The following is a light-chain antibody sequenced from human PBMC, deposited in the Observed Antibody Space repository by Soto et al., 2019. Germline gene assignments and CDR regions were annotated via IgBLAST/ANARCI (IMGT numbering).Light chain of an antibody. CDR2: AAS. V-gene: IGKV1-39*01. CDR1: QSISSY. Sequence: DIQMTQSPSSLSASVGDRVTITCRASQSISSYLNWYQQKPGKAPKLLIYAASSLQSGGPSRFSGSGYGRDFTLTISRLQPEDFATYYCQQSYSTPLFGGGTKVAIK. J-gene: IGKJ4*01. CDR3: QQSYSTPL.